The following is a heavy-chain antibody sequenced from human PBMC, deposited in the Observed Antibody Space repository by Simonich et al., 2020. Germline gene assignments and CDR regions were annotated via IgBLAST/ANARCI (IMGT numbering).Heavy chain of an antibody. J-gene: IGHJ4*02. Sequence: EVQLLESGGGLVQPGGSLRLSCAASGCTFSSYAMSWVRQAPGKGLEGGSAISGSGCSTYYADSVKGRFTISRVNSKNTLYLQMNILRAEDTAVYYCATYYFDYWGQGTLVTVSS. CDR1: GCTFSSYA. CDR2: ISGSGCST. V-gene: IGHV3-23*01. CDR3: ATYYFDY.